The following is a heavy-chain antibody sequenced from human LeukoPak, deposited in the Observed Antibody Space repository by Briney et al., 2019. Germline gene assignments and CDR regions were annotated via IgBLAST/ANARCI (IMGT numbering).Heavy chain of an antibody. CDR3: ARLAIFGVVIRYYYYYMDV. Sequence: SETLSLTCTVSGGSISSSSYYWGWIRQPPGKGLEWIGSIYYSGSTYYNPSLKSRVTISVDTSKNQFSLKLSSVTTADTAVYYCARLAIFGVVIRYYYYYMDVWGKGTMVTVSS. CDR2: IYYSGST. V-gene: IGHV4-39*01. D-gene: IGHD3-3*01. J-gene: IGHJ6*03. CDR1: GGSISSSSYY.